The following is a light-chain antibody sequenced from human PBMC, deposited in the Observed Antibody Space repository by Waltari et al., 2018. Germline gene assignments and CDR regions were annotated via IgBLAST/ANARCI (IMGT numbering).Light chain of an antibody. CDR3: AAWDDSLNGVV. Sequence: QSVLTQPPSASGTPGQRVTISCSGSSSNIGSNTVNWYQQLPGTAPNRRIYSKNQRPSGVPDRFSGSKSGTSASLAISGLQSEDEADYYCAAWDDSLNGVVFGGGTKLTVL. CDR1: SSNIGSNT. V-gene: IGLV1-44*01. J-gene: IGLJ2*01. CDR2: SKN.